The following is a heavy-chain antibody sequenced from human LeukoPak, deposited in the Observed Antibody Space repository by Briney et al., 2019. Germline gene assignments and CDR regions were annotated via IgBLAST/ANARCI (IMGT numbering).Heavy chain of an antibody. D-gene: IGHD3-16*01. V-gene: IGHV3-23*01. CDR1: GFTFSAYG. J-gene: IGHJ1*01. CDR2: ISDRGDNT. CDR3: AKDDDWGRYKH. Sequence: GGTLRLSCAASGFTFSAYGMTWVRQAPGKGLEWVSHISDRGDNTYYADSVKGRFTISRDNSKNTLYLQMNSLRAEDTAVYYCAKDDDWGRYKHWGQGTLVTVSS.